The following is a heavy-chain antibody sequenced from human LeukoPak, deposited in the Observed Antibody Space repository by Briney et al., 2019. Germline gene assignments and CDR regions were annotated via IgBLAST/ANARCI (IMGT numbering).Heavy chain of an antibody. CDR1: GFTFSSYA. J-gene: IGHJ4*02. Sequence: PGGSLRLSCAASGFTFSSYAMSWVRQAPGKGLEWVSAISGSGGSTYYADSVKGRFTISRDNSKNTLYLQMNSLRAEDTAVYYCAKDGYIVVVPAATGLDYWGQGTLVTVSP. CDR2: ISGSGGST. D-gene: IGHD2-2*01. CDR3: AKDGYIVVVPAATGLDY. V-gene: IGHV3-23*01.